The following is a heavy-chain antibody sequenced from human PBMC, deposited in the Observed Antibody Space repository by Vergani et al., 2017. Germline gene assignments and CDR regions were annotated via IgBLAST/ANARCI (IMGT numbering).Heavy chain of an antibody. CDR2: IYYSGST. V-gene: IGHV4-31*03. D-gene: IGHD1-1*01. CDR1: GGSISSGGYY. J-gene: IGHJ3*02. CDR3: AREYATGTTSNAFDI. Sequence: QVQLQESGPGLVKPSQTLSLTCTVSGGSISSGGYYWSWIRQHPGKGLEWIGYIYYSGSTYYNPSLKSRVTISVETSKNQFSLKLSSVTAADTAVYYCAREYATGTTSNAFDIWGQGTMVTVSS.